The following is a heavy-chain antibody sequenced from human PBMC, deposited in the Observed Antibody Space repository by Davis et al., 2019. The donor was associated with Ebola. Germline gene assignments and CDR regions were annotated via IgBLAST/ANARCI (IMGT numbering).Heavy chain of an antibody. Sequence: MPSETLSLTCTVSGGSISSSSYYWGWIRQPPGKGLEWIRSIYYSGSTNYNPSLKSRVTISVDTSKNQFSLKLSSVTAADTAVYYCASTMAPGLFWYFDLWGRGTLVTVSS. CDR2: IYYSGST. CDR3: ASTMAPGLFWYFDL. CDR1: GGSISSSSYY. D-gene: IGHD3-10*01. J-gene: IGHJ2*01. V-gene: IGHV4-39*07.